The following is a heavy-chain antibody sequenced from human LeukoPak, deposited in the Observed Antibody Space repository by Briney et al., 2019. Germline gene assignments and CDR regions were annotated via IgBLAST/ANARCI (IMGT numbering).Heavy chain of an antibody. CDR2: INSNGKRP. J-gene: IGHJ4*02. CDR1: GFTFSRFW. V-gene: IGHV3-74*01. Sequence: PGGSLRLSCAASGFTFSRFWMYWVRHVPGQGMVWVSRINSNGKRPDYADSVKGRLTISRDNSKNTLYLQMNSLRAEDTAVYYCAKDTAEWLLPPSNIDFWGRGTLVTVSS. CDR3: AKDTAEWLLPPSNIDF. D-gene: IGHD3-3*01.